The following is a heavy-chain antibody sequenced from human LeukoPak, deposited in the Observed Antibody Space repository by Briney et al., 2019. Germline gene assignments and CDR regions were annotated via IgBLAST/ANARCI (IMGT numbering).Heavy chain of an antibody. D-gene: IGHD5-18*01. V-gene: IGHV4-39*01. J-gene: IGHJ4*02. CDR1: GGSISGSSYY. CDR3: ASYTAGGGGLDY. CDR2: VYYSGSA. Sequence: SETLSLTCTVSGGSISGSSYYWGWIRQPPGKGLEWVGTVYYSGSAYYNPSLKSRVTISVDTSKNQFSLKLSSVTAADTAVYYCASYTAGGGGLDYWGQGTLVTVSS.